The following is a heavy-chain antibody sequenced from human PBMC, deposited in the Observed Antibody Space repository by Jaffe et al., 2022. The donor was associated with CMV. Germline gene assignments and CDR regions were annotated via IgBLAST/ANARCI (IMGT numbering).Heavy chain of an antibody. D-gene: IGHD6-19*01. CDR2: ISAYNGNT. J-gene: IGHJ6*02. CDR1: GYTFTSYG. CDR3: ARESQQWPPSYYYYYGMDV. Sequence: QVQLVQSGAEVKKPGASVKVSCKASGYTFTSYGISWVRQAPGQGLEWMGWISAYNGNTNYAQKLQGRVTMTTDTSTSTAYMELRSLRSDDTAVYYCARESQQWPPSYYYYYGMDVWGQGTTVTVSS. V-gene: IGHV1-18*01.